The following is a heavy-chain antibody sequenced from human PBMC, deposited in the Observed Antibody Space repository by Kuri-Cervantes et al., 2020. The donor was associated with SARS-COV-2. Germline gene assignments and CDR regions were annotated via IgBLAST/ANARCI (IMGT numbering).Heavy chain of an antibody. CDR3: ARGRRYSLPGGLDY. CDR2: IYSGGST. J-gene: IGHJ4*02. CDR1: GFTVSSNY. Sequence: GESLKISCAASGFTVSSNYMSWVRQAPGKGLEWVSVIYSGGSTYYADSVKGRFTISRDNSKNTLYLQLSSLRAEDTAVYYCARGRRYSLPGGLDYWGQGTLVTVSS. D-gene: IGHD3-9*01. V-gene: IGHV3-66*02.